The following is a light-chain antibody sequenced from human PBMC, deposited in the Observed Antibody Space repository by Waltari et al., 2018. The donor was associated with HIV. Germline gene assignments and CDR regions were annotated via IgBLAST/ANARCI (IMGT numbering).Light chain of an antibody. CDR3: AVWDGRLDHYV. J-gene: IGLJ1*01. V-gene: IGLV1-44*01. CDR2: SFN. Sequence: QSVLTQPPSASGTPGQRVIISCSGSSSNVGSFTVNWYQQLPGTPPKLLIYSFNQRPSGVPDRFSGAKAGTSASLAINGRQSEDEADYYCAVWDGRLDHYVFGTGTKVTVL. CDR1: SSNVGSFT.